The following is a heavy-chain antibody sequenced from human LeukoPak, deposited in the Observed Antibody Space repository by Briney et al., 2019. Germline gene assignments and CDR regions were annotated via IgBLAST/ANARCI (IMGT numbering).Heavy chain of an antibody. CDR1: GFTFDDYG. D-gene: IGHD3-3*01. CDR3: ANVGLGGVVAPVDY. V-gene: IGHV3-23*01. CDR2: ISGSGGRT. J-gene: IGHJ4*02. Sequence: GGSLRLPCAASGFTFDDYGMSWVRQAPGKGLEWVSAISGSGGRTYYADSVKGRFTISRDNSKNTVYLQMNSLRAEDTAVYYCANVGLGGVVAPVDYWGQGTLVTVSS.